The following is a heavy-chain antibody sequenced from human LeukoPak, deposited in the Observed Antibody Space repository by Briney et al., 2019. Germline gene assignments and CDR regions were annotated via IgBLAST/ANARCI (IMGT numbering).Heavy chain of an antibody. V-gene: IGHV1-2*02. CDR2: INPNSGGT. J-gene: IGHJ4*02. Sequence: ASVTVSCKASGYTFTGYYMHWVRQAPGQGLEWMGWINPNSGGTNYAQKFQGRVTMTRDTSISTAYMELSRLRSDDTAVYYCARSRPHCSSTSCYGYDYWGQGTLVTVSS. CDR1: GYTFTGYY. D-gene: IGHD2-2*01. CDR3: ARSRPHCSSTSCYGYDY.